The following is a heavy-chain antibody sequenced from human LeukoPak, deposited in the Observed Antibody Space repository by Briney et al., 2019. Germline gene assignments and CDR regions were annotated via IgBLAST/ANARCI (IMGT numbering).Heavy chain of an antibody. CDR1: GFTFSSYA. Sequence: PGGSLRLSCAASGFTFSSYAMHWVRQAPGKGLEWVAVISYDGSNKYYADSVKGRFTISRDNSKNTLYLQMNSLRAEDTAVYYCAGECGYSYVDDAFDIWGQGTMVTVSS. CDR3: AGECGYSYVDDAFDI. J-gene: IGHJ3*02. D-gene: IGHD5-18*01. CDR2: ISYDGSNK. V-gene: IGHV3-30-3*01.